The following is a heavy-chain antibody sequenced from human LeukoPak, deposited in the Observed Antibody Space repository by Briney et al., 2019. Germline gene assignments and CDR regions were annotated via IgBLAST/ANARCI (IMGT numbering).Heavy chain of an antibody. CDR1: GGSISSYY. CDR3: ATQPGIAAAGSHYGMDV. V-gene: IGHV4-4*07. D-gene: IGHD6-13*01. CDR2: IYTSGST. Sequence: SETLSLTCTVSGGSISSYYWSWIRQPAGKGLEWIGRIYTSGSTNYNPSLKSRVTMSIDTSKNQFSLKLSSVTAADTAVYYCATQPGIAAAGSHYGMDVWGQGTTVTVSS. J-gene: IGHJ6*02.